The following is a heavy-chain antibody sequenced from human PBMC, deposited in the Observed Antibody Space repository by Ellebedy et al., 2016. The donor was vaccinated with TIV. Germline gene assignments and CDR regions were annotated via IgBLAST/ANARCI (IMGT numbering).Heavy chain of an antibody. Sequence: ASVKVSXXVSGYTLTELSMHWVRQAPGKGLEWMGGFDPEDGETIYAQKFQGRVTMTRDTSTSTVYMELSSLRSEDTAVYYCARDGVLAELSSSWAYYYYYGMDVWGQGTTVTVSS. J-gene: IGHJ6*02. CDR1: GYTLTELS. CDR3: ARDGVLAELSSSWAYYYYYGMDV. V-gene: IGHV1-24*01. D-gene: IGHD6-13*01. CDR2: FDPEDGET.